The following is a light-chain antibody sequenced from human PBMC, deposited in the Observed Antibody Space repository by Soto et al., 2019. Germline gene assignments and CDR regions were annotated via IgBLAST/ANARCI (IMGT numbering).Light chain of an antibody. J-gene: IGKJ1*01. CDR1: QGISSY. CDR2: AAS. Sequence: AIRMTQSPSSFSASTGDRVTITCRASQGISSYLAWSQQKPGKAPKLLIYAASTLQSGVPSRFGVSGSGTDFTLTISCLQSEDFATYYCQQYYSYLRTFGQGTKVEIK. V-gene: IGKV1-8*01. CDR3: QQYYSYLRT.